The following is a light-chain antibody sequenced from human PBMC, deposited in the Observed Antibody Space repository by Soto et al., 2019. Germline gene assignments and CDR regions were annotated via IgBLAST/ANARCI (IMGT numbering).Light chain of an antibody. CDR3: SSYSSSNTLL. Sequence: QSALTQPASVSGSPGQSITISCTGTSSDVGDYDYVPWYQQYAGKAPKMMIYEVSNRPSGVSNRFSASKSGNTASLTISGLQAEDEADYYCSSYSSSNTLLFGGGTKLTVL. CDR2: EVS. J-gene: IGLJ2*01. CDR1: SSDVGDYDY. V-gene: IGLV2-14*01.